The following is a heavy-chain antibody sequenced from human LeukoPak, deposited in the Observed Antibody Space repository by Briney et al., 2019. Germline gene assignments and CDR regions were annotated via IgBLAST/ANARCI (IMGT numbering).Heavy chain of an antibody. Sequence: GGSLRLSCAASGFTFSSYAMHCVRQAPGKGLEWVAVISYDGSNKYYADSVKGRFTISRDNSKNTLYLQMNSLRAEDTAVYYCARDRGCTNGVCYTGVDYWGQGTLVTVSS. CDR2: ISYDGSNK. D-gene: IGHD2-8*01. J-gene: IGHJ4*02. CDR1: GFTFSSYA. CDR3: ARDRGCTNGVCYTGVDY. V-gene: IGHV3-30*04.